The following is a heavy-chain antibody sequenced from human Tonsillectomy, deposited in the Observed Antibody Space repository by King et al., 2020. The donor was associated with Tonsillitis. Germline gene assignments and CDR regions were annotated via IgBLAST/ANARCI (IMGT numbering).Heavy chain of an antibody. D-gene: IGHD3-16*01. CDR2: FTSSSSPI. CDR3: ARDFGGYGMDV. CDR1: GFTFSSYS. J-gene: IGHJ6*02. Sequence: QLVQSGGGLVQPGGSLRLSCAASGFTFSSYSMNWVRQAPGKGLEWVSFFTSSSSPIYYADSVKGRFTISRDNARNSLSLQMNSLRDEDTAVYYCARDFGGYGMDVWGQGTTVTVAS. V-gene: IGHV3-48*02.